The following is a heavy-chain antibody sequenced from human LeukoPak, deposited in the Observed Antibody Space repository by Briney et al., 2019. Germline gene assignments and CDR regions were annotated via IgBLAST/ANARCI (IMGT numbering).Heavy chain of an antibody. Sequence: GGSLRLSCAASGFTFSTYWMSWVRQAPGKGLEWVANIKQDGSEKYYVDSVKGRFTISRDNAKNSLYLQMNSLRAEDTAVYYCARDLYSSSSMGFDIWGQGTMVTVSS. CDR1: GFTFSTYW. CDR2: IKQDGSEK. D-gene: IGHD6-6*01. V-gene: IGHV3-7*01. CDR3: ARDLYSSSSMGFDI. J-gene: IGHJ3*02.